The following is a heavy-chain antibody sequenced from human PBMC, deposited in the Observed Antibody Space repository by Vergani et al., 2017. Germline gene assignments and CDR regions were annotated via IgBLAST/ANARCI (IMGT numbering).Heavy chain of an antibody. Sequence: EVQLVESGGGLVQPGRSLRLSCAASGFTFDDYAMHWVRQAPGKGLEWVSGISWNSGSIGYADSVKGRFTISRDNAKNSLYLQMNSLRAEDTAVYYCGSGSYSNWGQGTLVTVSS. J-gene: IGHJ4*02. CDR2: ISWNSGSI. V-gene: IGHV3-9*01. CDR3: GSGSYSN. D-gene: IGHD3-10*01. CDR1: GFTFDDYA.